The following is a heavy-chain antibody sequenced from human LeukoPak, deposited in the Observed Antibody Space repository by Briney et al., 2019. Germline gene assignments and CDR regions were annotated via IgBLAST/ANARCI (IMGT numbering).Heavy chain of an antibody. CDR2: ISSSSSTI. Sequence: GGSLRLSCAASGFTFSRDSMNGVRQAPGEGRGWGSYISSSSSTIYYADSVKGRFTISRDNSKNSLYLQMNSLSAEDTAVYYCAKDRHYYYDSSGPGGAFDYWGQGTLVTVSS. V-gene: IGHV3-48*01. D-gene: IGHD3-22*01. CDR3: AKDRHYYYDSSGPGGAFDY. CDR1: GFTFSRDS. J-gene: IGHJ4*02.